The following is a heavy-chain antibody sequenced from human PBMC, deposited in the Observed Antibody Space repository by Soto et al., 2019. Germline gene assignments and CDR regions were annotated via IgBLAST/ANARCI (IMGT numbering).Heavy chain of an antibody. Sequence: QITLKESGPTLVKPTQTLTLTCTFSGFSLSTSGVGVGWIRQPPGKALEWLALIYWDDDKRYSPSLKSRLTNTQDPSRHPEALTMTPMDPVDTATYYCAHSPVGRLDDYGMGVWGQGTTVTVSS. CDR2: IYWDDDK. CDR1: GFSLSTSGVG. D-gene: IGHD3-9*01. J-gene: IGHJ6*02. CDR3: AHSPVGRLDDYGMGV. V-gene: IGHV2-5*02.